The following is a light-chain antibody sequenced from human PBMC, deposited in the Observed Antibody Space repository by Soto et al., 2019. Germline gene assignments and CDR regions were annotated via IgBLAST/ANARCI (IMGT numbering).Light chain of an antibody. V-gene: IGKV1-9*01. CDR1: HDISTF. J-gene: IGKJ5*01. Sequence: DIQLTQSPSLLSASIGDRVTITCRASHDISTFLGWYQQKPGKAPKLLIYEASTLQSGVPSRFRGSGSGTEFTLTISGLLPEDFAAYHCQQLYPLPVTCGQGTRL. CDR2: EAS. CDR3: QQLYPLPVT.